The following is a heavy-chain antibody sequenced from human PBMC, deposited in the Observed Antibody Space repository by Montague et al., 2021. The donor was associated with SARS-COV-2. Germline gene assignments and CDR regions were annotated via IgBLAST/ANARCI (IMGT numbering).Heavy chain of an antibody. D-gene: IGHD3-10*02. V-gene: IGHV4-34*01. CDR2: INHGGST. CDR3: ARLRDGVVPVTMLGVGRYYSYYYIDF. Sequence: SETLSLTCAVHGTSFSGYYWNWIRQPPGKGLEWIGEINHGGSTKYSPSLKSRLTISADTSKNQFSLKLTSVAAADTAVYYCARLRDGVVPVTMLGVGRYYSYYYIDFWGRGTTVTVSS. J-gene: IGHJ6*03. CDR1: GTSFSGYY.